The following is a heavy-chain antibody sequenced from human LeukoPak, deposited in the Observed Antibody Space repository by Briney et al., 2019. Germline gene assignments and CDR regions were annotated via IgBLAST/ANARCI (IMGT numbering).Heavy chain of an antibody. CDR3: ARGLPPVMKYYFDY. D-gene: IGHD4-11*01. J-gene: IGHJ4*02. CDR1: GFTFNSYG. Sequence: GGSLRLSCAASGFTFNSYGMHWVRQAPGKGLEGVAVMWYDGSNKYYADSVKGRFTISRDDSKNTLYLQMNSLRAEDTAMYYCARGLPPVMKYYFDYWGQGTLVTVSS. CDR2: MWYDGSNK. V-gene: IGHV3-33*01.